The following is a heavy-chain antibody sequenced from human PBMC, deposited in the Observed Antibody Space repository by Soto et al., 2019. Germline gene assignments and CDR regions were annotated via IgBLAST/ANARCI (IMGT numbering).Heavy chain of an antibody. CDR1: GYSFTSYW. CDR3: ARPYCTNGVCSYYYYGMDV. D-gene: IGHD2-8*01. CDR2: IDPSDSYT. J-gene: IGHJ6*02. V-gene: IGHV5-10-1*01. Sequence: GESLKISCKGSGYSFTSYWISWVRQMPGKGLEWMGRIDPSDSYTNYSPSFQGHVTISADKSISTAYLQWSSLKASDTAMYYCARPYCTNGVCSYYYYGMDVWGQGTTVTVSS.